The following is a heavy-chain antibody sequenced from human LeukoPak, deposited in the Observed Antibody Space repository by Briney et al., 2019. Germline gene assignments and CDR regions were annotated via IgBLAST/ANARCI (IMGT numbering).Heavy chain of an antibody. CDR2: ISGSGGST. CDR3: AKGYSGYDVYFDY. J-gene: IGHJ4*02. Sequence: GGSLRLSCAASGFTFSSYAMSWVRQAPGKGLEWVSAISGSGGSTYYADSVKGRFTISRDNSKNTLYLQTNSLRAEDTAVYYCAKGYSGYDVYFDYWGQGTLVTVSS. V-gene: IGHV3-23*01. D-gene: IGHD5-12*01. CDR1: GFTFSSYA.